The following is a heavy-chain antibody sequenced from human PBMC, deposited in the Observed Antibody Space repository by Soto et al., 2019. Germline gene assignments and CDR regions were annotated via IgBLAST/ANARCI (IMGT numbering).Heavy chain of an antibody. V-gene: IGHV1-18*01. D-gene: IGHD6-13*01. Sequence: QVQLVQSGAEVKKPGASVKVSCKASGYTFTSYGWVRQAPGQGLEWMGWISGSNGNTNEAQKLQGRVTMTTDTSTSTAYMELRSLRSDDTAVYYCARVRAAPGSYYVDYWGQGTLVTVSS. CDR1: GYTFTSYG. J-gene: IGHJ4*02. CDR2: ISGSNGNT. CDR3: ARVRAAPGSYYVDY.